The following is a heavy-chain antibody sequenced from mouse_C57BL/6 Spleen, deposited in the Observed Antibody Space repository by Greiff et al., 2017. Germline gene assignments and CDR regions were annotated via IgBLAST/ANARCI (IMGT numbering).Heavy chain of an antibody. D-gene: IGHD4-1*01. Sequence: QVQLQQSGPGLVQPSQSLSITCTVSGFSLTSYGVHWVRQSPGKGLEWLGVIWRGGSTDYNAAFMSRLSITKDNSKSQVFFKMNSLQADDTAIYYCAKNLGPHYYAMDYWGQGTSVTVSS. CDR3: AKNLGPHYYAMDY. V-gene: IGHV2-5*01. CDR1: GFSLTSYG. CDR2: IWRGGST. J-gene: IGHJ4*01.